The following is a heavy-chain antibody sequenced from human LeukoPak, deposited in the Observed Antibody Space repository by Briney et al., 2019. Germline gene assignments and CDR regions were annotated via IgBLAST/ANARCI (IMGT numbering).Heavy chain of an antibody. Sequence: SETLSLTCTVSGGSISSNSYYWGWIRQPPGKGLEWIGEIFQTGNTNYNPSLKSRVTISVDKSKNQFSLRLSSVTAADTAVYYCARGLMTTGRSNFDYWSQGTLVTVSS. CDR2: IFQTGNT. CDR1: GGSISSNSYY. D-gene: IGHD3-10*01. CDR3: ARGLMTTGRSNFDY. V-gene: IGHV4-39*07. J-gene: IGHJ4*02.